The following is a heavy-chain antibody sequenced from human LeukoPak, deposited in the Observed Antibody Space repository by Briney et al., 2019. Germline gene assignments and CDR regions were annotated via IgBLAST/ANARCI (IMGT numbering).Heavy chain of an antibody. CDR3: AKGQVLPATPIDS. J-gene: IGHJ4*02. Sequence: PGGSLRLSCAASGFTLDDYAMHWVRQAPGKGLEWVSLISWDGGSAYYADSVKGRFTISRDNSKNSLSLQMNSLRPEDTALYYCAKGQVLPATPIDSWGQGTLVTVSS. D-gene: IGHD2-15*01. CDR2: ISWDGGSA. V-gene: IGHV3-43D*03. CDR1: GFTLDDYA.